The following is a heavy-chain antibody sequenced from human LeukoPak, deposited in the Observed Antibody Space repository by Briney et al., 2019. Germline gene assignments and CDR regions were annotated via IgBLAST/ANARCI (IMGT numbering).Heavy chain of an antibody. Sequence: GGSLRLSCATSGFASSGYSMNWVRQAPGKGLEWVSYISSSSSTIYYADSVKGRFTISRDNAKNSLYLQMNSLRVEDTAVYYCARGPSGSSSWVRFDYWGQGTLVTVSS. D-gene: IGHD6-13*01. V-gene: IGHV3-48*04. CDR3: ARGPSGSSSWVRFDY. CDR2: ISSSSSTI. CDR1: GFASSGYS. J-gene: IGHJ4*02.